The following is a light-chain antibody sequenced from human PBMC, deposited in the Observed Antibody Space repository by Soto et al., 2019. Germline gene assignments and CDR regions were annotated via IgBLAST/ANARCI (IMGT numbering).Light chain of an antibody. CDR2: AAS. V-gene: IGKV1-27*01. J-gene: IGKJ1*01. CDR3: QKYNSAPWT. CDR1: QVISNY. Sequence: DIQMTQSPSSLSASVGDRVTITCRASQVISNYLAWYQQKPGKVPKLLIYAASTLQSGVPFRFSGSGSGTDSTLTISSLQPEDVATYYYQKYNSAPWTFGQGTKVEIK.